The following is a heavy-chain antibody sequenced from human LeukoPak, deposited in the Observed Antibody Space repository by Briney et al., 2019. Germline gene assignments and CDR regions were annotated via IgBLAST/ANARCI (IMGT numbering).Heavy chain of an antibody. CDR3: ARDSPYAPRAFDS. CDR2: IYYSGST. J-gene: IGHJ4*02. CDR1: GGSISSGFYF. Sequence: SETLSLTCTVSGGSISSGFYFWSWIRQHPGKGLEWTGHIYYSGSTYYNPSLKSRVTISVDTSKIQLSLKLSSVSAADTAVYYCARDSPYAPRAFDSWGQGTLVTVSS. V-gene: IGHV4-31*03. D-gene: IGHD2-2*01.